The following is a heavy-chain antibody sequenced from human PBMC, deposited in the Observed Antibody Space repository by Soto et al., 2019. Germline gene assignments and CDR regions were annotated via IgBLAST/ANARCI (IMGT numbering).Heavy chain of an antibody. Sequence: ASVKVSCKASGYTFTSYGISWVRQAPGQGLEWMGWISAYNGNTNYAQKLQGRVTMTTDTSTSTAYMELRSLRSDDTAVYYCARVAGYCSGGSCYFSSPIDYWGQGTLVTVSS. V-gene: IGHV1-18*01. D-gene: IGHD2-15*01. CDR1: GYTFTSYG. J-gene: IGHJ4*02. CDR2: ISAYNGNT. CDR3: ARVAGYCSGGSCYFSSPIDY.